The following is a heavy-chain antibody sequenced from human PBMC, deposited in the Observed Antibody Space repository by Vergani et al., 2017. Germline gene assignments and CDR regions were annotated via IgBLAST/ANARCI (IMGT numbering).Heavy chain of an antibody. CDR3: AXHVTGDYDSRLKGYFDY. CDR1: GYSFTSYW. V-gene: IGHV5-51*01. CDR2: IYPGDSDT. D-gene: IGHD3-22*01. Sequence: EVQLVQSGAEVKKPGESLKISCKGSGYSFTSYWIGWVRQMPGKGLEWMGIIYPGDSDTRYSPSFQGQVTISADKSISTAYLQWSSLKASDTAMYYCAXHVTGDYDSRLKGYFDYWGLGTLVTVSS. J-gene: IGHJ4*02.